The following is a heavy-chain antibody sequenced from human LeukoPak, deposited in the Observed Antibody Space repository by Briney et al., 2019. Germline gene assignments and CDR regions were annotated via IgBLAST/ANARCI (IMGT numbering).Heavy chain of an antibody. CDR2: INSDGSST. D-gene: IGHD5-24*01. CDR1: GIDFKVYE. V-gene: IGHV3-74*01. CDR3: ARAEMATIID. Sequence: GGSLRLSCVASGIDFKVYEMHWVRQAPGKGLVWVSRINSDGSSTSYADSVKGRFTISRDNAKNTLYLQMNSLRAEDTAVYYCARAEMATIIDWGQGTLVTVSS. J-gene: IGHJ4*02.